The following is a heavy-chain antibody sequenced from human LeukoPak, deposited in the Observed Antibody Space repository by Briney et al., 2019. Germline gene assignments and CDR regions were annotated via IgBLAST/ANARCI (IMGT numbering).Heavy chain of an antibody. CDR1: GGSISSVTYY. V-gene: IGHV4-61*02. CDR3: ASGHYYYGMDV. CDR2: IYLNESH. J-gene: IGHJ6*02. Sequence: SQTLSLTCTVSGGSISSVTYYCSWIRQPAGKGLEWIGRIYLNESHTYSPSLKSRVTISIETSKNQFSLQLRSVTAADTAVYYCASGHYYYGMDVWGQGSTVIVSS.